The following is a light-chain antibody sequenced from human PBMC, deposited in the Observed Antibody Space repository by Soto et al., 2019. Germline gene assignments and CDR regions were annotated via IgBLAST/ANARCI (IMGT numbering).Light chain of an antibody. CDR3: QQSYSTPWT. CDR2: STS. V-gene: IGKV1-39*01. J-gene: IGKJ1*01. Sequence: IQRTQSPSSLSASVGDRVTITCRASQSISYYLNWYQQKQGRAPRLLIYSTSTLQSGVPSKFSGSASGTDFTLTISSLQPEDFATYYCQQSYSTPWTFGQGTKVDIK. CDR1: QSISYY.